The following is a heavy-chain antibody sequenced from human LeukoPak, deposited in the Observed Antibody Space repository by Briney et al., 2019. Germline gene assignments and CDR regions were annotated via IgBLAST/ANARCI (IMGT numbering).Heavy chain of an antibody. J-gene: IGHJ4*02. CDR1: GFTFSSCA. Sequence: PGGSLRLSCAASGFTFSSCAMTWVRQAPGKGLEWVSAISGSGGITYYADSVKGRFTISRDNSKNTVYLQMSSLRAEDTAVYYCAKVTPLYDFWSGYTDSWDQGTLVTVSS. D-gene: IGHD3-3*01. V-gene: IGHV3-23*01. CDR2: ISGSGGIT. CDR3: AKVTPLYDFWSGYTDS.